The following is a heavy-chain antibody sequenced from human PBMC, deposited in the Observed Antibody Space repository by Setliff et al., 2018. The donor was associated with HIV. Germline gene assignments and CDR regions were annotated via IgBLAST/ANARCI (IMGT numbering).Heavy chain of an antibody. D-gene: IGHD1-1*01. CDR2: VHSTGTT. V-gene: IGHV4-4*08. Sequence: SETLSLTCAVSGDSLSNYYWSWIRQPPGKGLEWIGYVHSTGTTYYNPSLKSRVTISVDTSKSQFSLNLSSVTAADTAVYYCARQTTGATKVRYFDYWAQGTLVTVSS. CDR1: GDSLSNYY. CDR3: ARQTTGATKVRYFDY. J-gene: IGHJ4*02.